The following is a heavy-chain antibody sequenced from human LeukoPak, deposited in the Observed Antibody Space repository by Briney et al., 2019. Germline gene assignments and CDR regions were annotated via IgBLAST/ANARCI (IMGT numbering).Heavy chain of an antibody. V-gene: IGHV1-69*13. CDR2: IIPVFGTR. CDR1: GGSFSTYV. J-gene: IGHJ4*02. Sequence: SVTVSCKASGGSFSTYVITWVRQAPGQGLEWMGGIIPVFGTRNYAQTLQGKITIAADELTGTSYMELSSLRSEGTAVYYCAREGASHYDSTSDYWGQGTLVTVSA. D-gene: IGHD3-22*01. CDR3: AREGASHYDSTSDY.